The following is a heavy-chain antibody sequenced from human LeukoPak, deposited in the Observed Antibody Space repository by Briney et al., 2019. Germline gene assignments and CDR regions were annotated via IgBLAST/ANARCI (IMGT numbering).Heavy chain of an antibody. V-gene: IGHV3-23*01. CDR2: ISNSGAST. CDR1: GFMFRSYA. CDR3: ANGAFAFDI. Sequence: GGSLRLSCAASGFMFRSYAMSWVRQTPGKGLEWVSAISNSGASTYYAEAVKGRFTISRDNAKNSLYLQMNSLRAEDTALYYCANGAFAFDIWGQGTMVTVSS. J-gene: IGHJ3*02. D-gene: IGHD3-16*01.